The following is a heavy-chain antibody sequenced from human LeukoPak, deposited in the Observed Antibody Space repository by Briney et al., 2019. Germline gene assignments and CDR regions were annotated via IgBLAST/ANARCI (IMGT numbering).Heavy chain of an antibody. CDR3: ARMGYGSGRHFSYYFDY. CDR2: IYYSGST. CDR1: GGSISSYY. D-gene: IGHD3-10*01. Sequence: SETLSLTCTVSGGSISSYYWSWIRQPPGKGLEWIGYIYYSGSTNYNPSLQSRVTISVDTSKNQFSLKLSSVTAADTAVYYCARMGYGSGRHFSYYFDYWGQGTLVTVSS. J-gene: IGHJ4*02. V-gene: IGHV4-59*08.